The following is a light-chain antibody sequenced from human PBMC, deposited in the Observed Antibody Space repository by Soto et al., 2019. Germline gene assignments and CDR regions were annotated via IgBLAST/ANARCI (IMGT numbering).Light chain of an antibody. V-gene: IGKV3-20*01. J-gene: IGKJ3*01. CDR2: AAS. Sequence: EIVLTQSPGTLSLSPGERATLSCRASQTISSSYLAWYQQKPGQAPRLLIYAASTWATGIPDRFSGSGSGTDLTLTINRLEPEDFAVYFCQQFGGSPLFTFGPGTKVDIK. CDR1: QTISSSY. CDR3: QQFGGSPLFT.